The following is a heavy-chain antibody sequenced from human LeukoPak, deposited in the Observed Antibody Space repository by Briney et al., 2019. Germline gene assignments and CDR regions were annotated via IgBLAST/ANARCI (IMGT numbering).Heavy chain of an antibody. CDR3: ARRAEYGGPGVYFDY. J-gene: IGHJ4*02. Sequence: SETLSLTCTVSGGSISSYYWSWIRQPPGKGLEWIGYIYYSGSTNYNPPLKSRVTISVDTSKNQFSLKLSSVTAADTAVYYCARRAEYGGPGVYFDYWGQGTLVTVSS. D-gene: IGHD5-12*01. CDR2: IYYSGST. CDR1: GGSISSYY. V-gene: IGHV4-59*08.